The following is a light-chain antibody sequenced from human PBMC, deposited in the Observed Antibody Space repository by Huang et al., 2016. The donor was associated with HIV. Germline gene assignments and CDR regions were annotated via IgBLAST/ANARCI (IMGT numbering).Light chain of an antibody. V-gene: IGKV3-15*01. Sequence: EIVMTQSPATLSVSPGERATLSCRASQSVSSNLAWYQQKPGQAPRLLIYGASTRATDIPARFSGSGSGTEFTLTISTLQSEDFAVYYCQQYNKWLLSFGGGTKVEIK. J-gene: IGKJ4*01. CDR3: QQYNKWLLS. CDR1: QSVSSN. CDR2: GAS.